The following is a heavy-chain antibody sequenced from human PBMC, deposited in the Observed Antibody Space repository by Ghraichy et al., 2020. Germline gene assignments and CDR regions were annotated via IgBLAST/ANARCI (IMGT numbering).Heavy chain of an antibody. CDR3: ARFRPFDY. Sequence: GGSLRLSCAASGFTFSNYWMSWVRQAPGKGLEWVANIKEDGSERYYGDSVKGRFTIFRDNAKNSLYLQMNNLRAEDTAVYYCARFRPFDYWGQGTLVPVS. J-gene: IGHJ4*02. V-gene: IGHV3-7*01. CDR1: GFTFSNYW. CDR2: IKEDGSER.